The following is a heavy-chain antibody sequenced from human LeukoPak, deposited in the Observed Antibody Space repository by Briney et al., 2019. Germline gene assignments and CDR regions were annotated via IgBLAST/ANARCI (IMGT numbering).Heavy chain of an antibody. CDR3: ARGDASSGDY. CDR1: GFTFSSYW. CDR2: IDQDGNEK. V-gene: IGHV3-7*04. J-gene: IGHJ4*02. Sequence: GGSLRLSXAASGFTFSSYWMTWVRQAPGKGLEWVANIDQDGNEKYYVDSVRGRFTISRDNAKNSLYLQMDSLRVKDTAVYYCARGDASSGDYWGQGPLVTVSS. D-gene: IGHD5-24*01.